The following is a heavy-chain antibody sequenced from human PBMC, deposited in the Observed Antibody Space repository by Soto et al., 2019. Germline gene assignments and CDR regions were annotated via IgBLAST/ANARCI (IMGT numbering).Heavy chain of an antibody. CDR1: GYTFTSYD. V-gene: IGHV1-8*01. CDR2: MNPNSGNT. D-gene: IGHD6-6*01. J-gene: IGHJ6*02. Sequence: GASVKVSCKASGYTFTSYDINWVRQATGQGLEWMGWMNPNSGNTGYAQKFQGRVTITADESTSTAYMELSSLRSEDTAVYYCARTRIAARPGGNYYYGMDVWGQGTTVTVSS. CDR3: ARTRIAARPGGNYYYGMDV.